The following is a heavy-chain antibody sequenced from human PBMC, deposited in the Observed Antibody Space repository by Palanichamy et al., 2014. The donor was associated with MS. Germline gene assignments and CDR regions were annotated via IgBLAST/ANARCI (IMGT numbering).Heavy chain of an antibody. CDR1: GFTFSSYW. V-gene: IGHV3-74*01. D-gene: IGHD1-26*01. Sequence: EVQLVESGGVLVQPGGSLRLSCAASGFTFSSYWMHWVRQVPGKGLVWVSRINSDGSRTNYADSAKGRFTVSRDNAENTLYLQMNSLRAEDTAVYYCARIRYGEWGYAQDCWGQGTLVTVSS. J-gene: IGHJ4*02. CDR2: INSDGSRT. CDR3: ARIRYGEWGYAQDC.